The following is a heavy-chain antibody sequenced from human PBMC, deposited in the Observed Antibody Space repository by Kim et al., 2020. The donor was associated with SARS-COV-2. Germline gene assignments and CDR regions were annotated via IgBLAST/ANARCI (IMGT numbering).Heavy chain of an antibody. V-gene: IGHV3-21*06. J-gene: IGHJ4*02. D-gene: IGHD3-3*01. Sequence: GGSLRLSCVVSGFTFSDYSMIWVRQAPGKGLEWVSSISSGGSYISYADSLKGRFTTSRDNAKNSLYLEMNSLRAEDTAVYYCARDSERGDFWSASTATFDYWGQGMMVTVSS. CDR2: ISSGGSYI. CDR3: ARDSERGDFWSASTATFDY. CDR1: GFTFSDYS.